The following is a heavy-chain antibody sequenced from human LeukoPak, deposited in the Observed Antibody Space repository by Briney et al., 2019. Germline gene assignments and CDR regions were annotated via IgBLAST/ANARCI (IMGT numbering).Heavy chain of an antibody. D-gene: IGHD3-10*01. V-gene: IGHV3-23*01. CDR2: IKASGDNT. CDR3: AKDRETMVKDNWFDP. Sequence: GGSLRLSCAASGFTFDAYALSWVRQAPGKGLEWVSSIKASGDNTYYADSVKGRFTISRDNSKNTLYLQMNSLRAEDTAVYYCAKDRETMVKDNWFDPWGQGTLVTVSS. J-gene: IGHJ5*02. CDR1: GFTFDAYA.